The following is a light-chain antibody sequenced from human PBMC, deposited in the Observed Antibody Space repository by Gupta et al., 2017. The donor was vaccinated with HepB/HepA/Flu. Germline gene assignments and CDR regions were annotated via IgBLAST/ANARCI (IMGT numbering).Light chain of an antibody. CDR3: QQYGSSPS. J-gene: IGKJ1*01. CDR1: QRVSSSY. V-gene: IGKV3-20*01. Sequence: IVLTPSPGTLSLSLGERATLSCRASQRVSSSYLAWYQQKPGQAPRLLIYGASSRATGIPDRFSGSGSGTDFTLTISRLEPEDFAVYYCQQYGSSPSFGQGTKVEIK. CDR2: GAS.